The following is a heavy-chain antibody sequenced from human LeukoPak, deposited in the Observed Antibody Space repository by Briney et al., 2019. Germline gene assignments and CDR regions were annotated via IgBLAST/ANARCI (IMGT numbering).Heavy chain of an antibody. V-gene: IGHV3-23*01. D-gene: IGHD3-9*01. Sequence: GGSLRLSCAASGFTFSSYAMGWVRQSPGKGLEWVSGITNGGGSTYYADSVKGRFTISRDNSKNTLYLLMNSLRAEDTAVYYCAKFYDILTGYFDYWGQGTLVTVSS. CDR1: GFTFSSYA. J-gene: IGHJ4*02. CDR3: AKFYDILTGYFDY. CDR2: ITNGGGST.